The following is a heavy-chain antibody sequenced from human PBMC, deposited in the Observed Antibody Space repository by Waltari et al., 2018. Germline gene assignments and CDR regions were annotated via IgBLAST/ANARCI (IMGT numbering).Heavy chain of an antibody. D-gene: IGHD6-19*01. J-gene: IGHJ2*01. CDR3: ARTSSGWSGGPWYFDL. CDR2: IYHSGST. Sequence: QVQLQESGPGLVKPSETLSLTCAVSGYSISSGYYWGWIRQPPGKGLEWIGSIYHSGSTSYNPSLKGRVTISVDTSKNQFSLKLSSVTAADTAVYYCARTSSGWSGGPWYFDLWGRGTLVTVSS. CDR1: GYSISSGYY. V-gene: IGHV4-38-2*01.